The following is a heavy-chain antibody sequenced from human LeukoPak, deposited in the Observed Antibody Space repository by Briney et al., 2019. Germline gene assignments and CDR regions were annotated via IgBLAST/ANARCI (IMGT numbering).Heavy chain of an antibody. Sequence: GGTLTLSCAASGFTFSNYGMNWVRQAPGKGLEWVSSIRVRSDSTHYADSVQGRFIISRDDSKNMLYLQMNSLRAEDTAVYYCAKVRPSSKAYYFDYWGQGTLVTVSS. D-gene: IGHD2-2*01. CDR2: IRVRSDST. CDR1: GFTFSNYG. V-gene: IGHV3-23*01. J-gene: IGHJ4*02. CDR3: AKVRPSSKAYYFDY.